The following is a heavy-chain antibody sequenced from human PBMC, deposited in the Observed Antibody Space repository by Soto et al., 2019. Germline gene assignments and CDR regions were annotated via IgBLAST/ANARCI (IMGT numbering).Heavy chain of an antibody. CDR1: GFTFTNAY. V-gene: IGHV3-15*07. CDR2: IRSKPEGGTT. CDR3: TATYYYDSSAWGY. Sequence: EVQLEESGGGLVKPGGSLRLSCAASGFTFTNAYMNWVRQPPGKGLEWVGRIRSKPEGGTTDYAAPVKGRFTISRDDPENTVYLPMISLKTEDTAVYYCTATYYYDSSAWGYWGQGAKVIVSS. D-gene: IGHD3-22*01. J-gene: IGHJ4*02.